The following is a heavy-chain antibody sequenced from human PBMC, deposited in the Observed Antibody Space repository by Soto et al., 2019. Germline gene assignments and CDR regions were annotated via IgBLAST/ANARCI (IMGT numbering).Heavy chain of an antibody. CDR2: ITACNDNT. V-gene: IGHV1-3*01. CDR1: GYAVSSYY. J-gene: IGHJ4*02. Sequence: LNVSCRAYGYAVSSYYLHGARQSPGRRLACMGWITACNDNTKYSQTLEDRVTFTGATSATTAYLELVSLRAKETAGYGVARGSTYHFSSGSHHYYFDYWGQGTLVPV. D-gene: IGHD3-3*01. CDR3: ARGSTYHFSSGSHHYYFDY.